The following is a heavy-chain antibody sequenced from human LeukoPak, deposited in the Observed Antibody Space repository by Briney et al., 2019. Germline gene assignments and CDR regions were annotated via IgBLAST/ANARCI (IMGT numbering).Heavy chain of an antibody. CDR3: AKDTWQFAPDYYYYMDV. J-gene: IGHJ6*03. CDR2: ISTTGSSI. V-gene: IGHV3-48*03. Sequence: GGSLRLSCAASGFTFSSYEMNWVRQAPGKGLEWVSYISTTGSSIYYADSVKGRFTISRDNVKNLLYLQMNSLRAEDTALYYCAKDTWQFAPDYYYYMDVWGKGTTVTVSS. D-gene: IGHD2-21*01. CDR1: GFTFSSYE.